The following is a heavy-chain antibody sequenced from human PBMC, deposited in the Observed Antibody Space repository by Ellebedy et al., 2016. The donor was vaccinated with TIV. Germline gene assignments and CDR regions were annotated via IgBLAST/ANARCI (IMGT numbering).Heavy chain of an antibody. V-gene: IGHV2-5*01. CDR1: GFSISTYGVG. J-gene: IGHJ4*02. Sequence: SGPTLVKPTQTLTLTCTFSGFSISTYGVGVGWIRQPPGKALEWLALIYLSDVQHYSPSLKSRLTITKDTSRNQVVLTMTNMDPVDTATYYCAHMTGQRGVAYDIPFDYWGQGTLVTVSS. CDR2: IYLSDVQ. CDR3: AHMTGQRGVAYDIPFDY. D-gene: IGHD3-9*01.